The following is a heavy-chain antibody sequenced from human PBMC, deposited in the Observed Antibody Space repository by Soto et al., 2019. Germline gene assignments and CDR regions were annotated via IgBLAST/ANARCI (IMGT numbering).Heavy chain of an antibody. CDR1: GFSLSTSGVG. Sequence: SGPTLVNPTQTLTLTCTFSGFSLSTSGVGVAWIRQPPGKALEWLALIYWNEDKSYSPSLHSRLTITKGTSKNQVVLELTNLDPLDTATYYCAHIKFHSIGYYAVFDYWGPGILVTVSS. D-gene: IGHD1-26*01. J-gene: IGHJ4*02. CDR2: IYWNEDK. CDR3: AHIKFHSIGYYAVFDY. V-gene: IGHV2-5*01.